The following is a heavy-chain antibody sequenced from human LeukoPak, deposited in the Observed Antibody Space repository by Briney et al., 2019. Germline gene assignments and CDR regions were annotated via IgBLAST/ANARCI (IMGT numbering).Heavy chain of an antibody. J-gene: IGHJ4*03. Sequence: SEALSLTCGVYDGSFIGDYWSWIRQSPGMGLEWIGQVYHSGSANYNPSLRSRVTISIDTSKKQFSLKLNSVTATDTAVYYCARHGGFYFDSWGQGTMVTVSS. CDR3: ARHGGFYFDS. CDR2: VYHSGSA. V-gene: IGHV4-34*01. CDR1: DGSFIGDY. D-gene: IGHD3-16*01.